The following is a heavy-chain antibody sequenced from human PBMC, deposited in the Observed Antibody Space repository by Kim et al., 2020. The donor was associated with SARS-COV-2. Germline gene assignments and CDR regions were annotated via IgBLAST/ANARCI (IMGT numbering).Heavy chain of an antibody. Sequence: ASVKVSCKASGYTFTSYGISWVRQAPGQGLEWMGWISAYNGNTNYAQKLQGRVTMTTDTSTSTAYMELRSLRSDDTAVYYCARSQSSGWYYYYYGMDVWGQGTTVTVAS. V-gene: IGHV1-18*04. CDR2: ISAYNGNT. J-gene: IGHJ6*02. CDR3: ARSQSSGWYYYYYGMDV. D-gene: IGHD6-19*01. CDR1: GYTFTSYG.